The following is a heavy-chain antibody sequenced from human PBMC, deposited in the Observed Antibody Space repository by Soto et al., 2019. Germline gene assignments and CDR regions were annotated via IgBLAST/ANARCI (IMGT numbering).Heavy chain of an antibody. CDR2: IVVAGDT. CDR1: GFTFSSYD. D-gene: IGHD6-13*01. J-gene: IGHJ4*02. V-gene: IGHV3-13*01. CDR3: ASGGWGSSWYEGGSRIDY. Sequence: EVQLVESGGGLVQPGGSLRLSCAASGFTFSSYDMHWVRQVAGKGLEWVSAIVVAGDTYYPDSVKGRFTISRENAKNSLYLQMNSLRAEDTAVYYCASGGWGSSWYEGGSRIDYWGQGTLVTVSS.